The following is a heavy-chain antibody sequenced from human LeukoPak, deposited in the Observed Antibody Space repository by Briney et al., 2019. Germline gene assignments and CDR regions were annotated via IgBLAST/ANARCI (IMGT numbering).Heavy chain of an antibody. Sequence: GGSLTLSCAASGLTFSSYAMSWVRQAPGKGLEWVSAISGSGGSTYYADSVKGRFTISRDNSKNTLYLQMNSLRAEDTAVYYCAKDTRYSGSSHFDYGGQGTLVTVPS. J-gene: IGHJ4*02. CDR3: AKDTRYSGSSHFDY. CDR1: GLTFSSYA. V-gene: IGHV3-23*01. D-gene: IGHD1-26*01. CDR2: ISGSGGST.